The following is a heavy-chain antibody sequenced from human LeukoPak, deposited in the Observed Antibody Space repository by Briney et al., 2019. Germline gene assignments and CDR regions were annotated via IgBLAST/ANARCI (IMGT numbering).Heavy chain of an antibody. CDR1: GGSFSGYY. J-gene: IGHJ4*02. CDR2: INHSGST. V-gene: IGHV4-34*01. D-gene: IGHD3-10*01. CDR3: ARGRATMVRGVSRPFDY. Sequence: SETLSLTCAVYGGSFSGYYWSWIRQPPGKGLEWIGEINHSGSTNYNPSLKSQVTISVDTSKNQFSLKLSSVTAADTAVYYCARGRATMVRGVSRPFDYWGQGTLVTVSS.